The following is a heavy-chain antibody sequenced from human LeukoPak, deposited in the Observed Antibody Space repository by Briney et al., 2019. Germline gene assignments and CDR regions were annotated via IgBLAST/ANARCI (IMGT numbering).Heavy chain of an antibody. D-gene: IGHD3-22*01. CDR3: ARDRYYYDSSGYYHSYFDY. V-gene: IGHV1-69*01. Sequence: SVKVCCKASGGTFSSYAISWVRQAPGQGLEWMGGIIPIFGTANYAQKFQGRVTITADESTSTAYMELSSLRSEDTAVYYCARDRYYYDSSGYYHSYFDYWGQGTLVTVSS. CDR1: GGTFSSYA. CDR2: IIPIFGTA. J-gene: IGHJ4*02.